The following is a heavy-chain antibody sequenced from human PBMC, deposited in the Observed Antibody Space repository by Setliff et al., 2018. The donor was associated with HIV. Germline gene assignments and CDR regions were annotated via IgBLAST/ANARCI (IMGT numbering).Heavy chain of an antibody. CDR3: TTSQESDC. Sequence: GGSLSLSCAASGFNFSNAWMNWVRQAPGKELEWVGRIKRKSDGLTLDYAAPVKGRFTISRDELKNMLFLQMDSLQTDDTSVYYCTTSQESDCWGQGTLVTVSS. CDR1: GFNFSNAW. V-gene: IGHV3-15*07. J-gene: IGHJ4*02. CDR2: IKRKSDGLTL.